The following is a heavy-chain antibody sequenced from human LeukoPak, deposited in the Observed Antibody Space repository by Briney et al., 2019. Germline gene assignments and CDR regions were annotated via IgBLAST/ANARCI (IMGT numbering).Heavy chain of an antibody. CDR2: ISGSGGST. D-gene: IGHD6-13*01. CDR1: GFTFSSYA. CDR3: ARDSSSLFDY. Sequence: GGSLRLSCAASGFTFSSYAMSWVRQAPGKGLEWVSAISGSGGSTYYADSVKGRFTISRDNAKNSLYLQMNSLRAEDTAVYYCARDSSSLFDYWGQGTLVTVSS. V-gene: IGHV3-23*01. J-gene: IGHJ4*02.